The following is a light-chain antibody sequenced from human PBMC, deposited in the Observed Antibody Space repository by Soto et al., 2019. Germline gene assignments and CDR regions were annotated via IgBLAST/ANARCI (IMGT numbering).Light chain of an antibody. CDR2: DAS. Sequence: DIQMTQSPSSLSASVGDRVTITCQASQDISNYFNWYQQKPGKAPKLLIYDASNLETGVPSRFSGSGSETYFTFTISCLQPEDIATYYCQQYDNLPFTFGPGTKVDIK. CDR3: QQYDNLPFT. V-gene: IGKV1-33*01. J-gene: IGKJ3*01. CDR1: QDISNY.